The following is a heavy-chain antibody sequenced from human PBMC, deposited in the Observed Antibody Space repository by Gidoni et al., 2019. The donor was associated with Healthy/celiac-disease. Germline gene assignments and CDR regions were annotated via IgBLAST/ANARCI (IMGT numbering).Heavy chain of an antibody. CDR2: INHSGRT. D-gene: IGHD6-19*01. J-gene: IGHJ5*02. CDR3: ARVTPGYSSGWYNRGKNWFDP. V-gene: IGHV4-34*01. CDR1: GGSFSGYY. Sequence: QVQLQQWGAGLLKPSETLSLTCAVYGGSFSGYYWSWIRQPPGKGLEWIGEINHSGRTNYNPSLKSRVTISVDTSKNQFSLKLSSVTAADTAVYYCARVTPGYSSGWYNRGKNWFDPWGQGTLVTVSS.